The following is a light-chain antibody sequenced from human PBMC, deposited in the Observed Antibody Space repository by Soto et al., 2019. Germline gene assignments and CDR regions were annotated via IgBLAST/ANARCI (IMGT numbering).Light chain of an antibody. V-gene: IGKV3-20*01. CDR2: GAS. Sequence: EIVMTQSPATLSVSPGASATLSCRARQSVSSDLAWYHQKPGQAPRLLIYGASSRATGIPDRFSGSGSGTDFTLSISRLEPEDFAVYYCQQYGSSPPEWTVGQGNKVDIK. CDR1: QSVSSD. CDR3: QQYGSSPPEWT. J-gene: IGKJ1*01.